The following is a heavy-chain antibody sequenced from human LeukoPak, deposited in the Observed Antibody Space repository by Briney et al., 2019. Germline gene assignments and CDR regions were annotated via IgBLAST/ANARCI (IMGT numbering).Heavy chain of an antibody. V-gene: IGHV1-18*01. Sequence: ASVTVSCKASGYTFTSYGISWVRQAPGQGLEWMGWISAYNGNTNYAQKLQGRVTMTTDTSTSTAYMELRSLRSDDTAVYYCATYDSSGYYGRFDYWGQGTLVTVSS. CDR2: ISAYNGNT. D-gene: IGHD3-22*01. J-gene: IGHJ4*02. CDR3: ATYDSSGYYGRFDY. CDR1: GYTFTSYG.